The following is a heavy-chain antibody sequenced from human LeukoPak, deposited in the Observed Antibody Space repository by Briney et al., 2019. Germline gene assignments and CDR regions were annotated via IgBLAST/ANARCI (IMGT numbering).Heavy chain of an antibody. CDR2: ISDSGGRT. Sequence: GGSLRLSCAVSGITLSNYGMSWVRQARGKGLEWVAGISDSGGRTNYADSVKGRFTISRDNPKNTLYLQMNSLRAEDTAVYFCAKRGVVIRVILVGFHKEAYYFDSWGQGALVTVSS. V-gene: IGHV3-23*01. CDR1: GITLSNYG. D-gene: IGHD3-22*01. CDR3: AKRGVVIRVILVGFHKEAYYFDS. J-gene: IGHJ4*02.